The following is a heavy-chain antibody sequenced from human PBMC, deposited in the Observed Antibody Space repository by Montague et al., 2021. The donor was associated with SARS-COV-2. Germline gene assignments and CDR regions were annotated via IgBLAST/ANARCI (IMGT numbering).Heavy chain of an antibody. CDR2: ISGSGGST. J-gene: IGHJ5*02. Sequence: SLRLSCAASGFTFSSYAMSWVRQAPGKGLEWVSAISGSGGSTYYADSVKGRFTISRDNSKNTLYLQMNSLRAEDTAVYYCAKAGGVTMVRGAIIPFNWFDPWGQGIMVTVSS. CDR3: AKAGGVTMVRGAIIPFNWFDP. D-gene: IGHD3-10*01. V-gene: IGHV3-23*01. CDR1: GFTFSSYA.